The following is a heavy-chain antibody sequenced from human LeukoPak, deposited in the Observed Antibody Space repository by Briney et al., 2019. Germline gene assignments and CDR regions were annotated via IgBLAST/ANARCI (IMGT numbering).Heavy chain of an antibody. Sequence: SVKVSCKTSGGAFSSSAITRVRQAPGQGLEWMGRIIPVLNITTYAQKFQGRVTITADTSTSTVYMELSSLRSEETAVYYCAKDQGLTAPPPYGLDVWGQGTTVIVTS. V-gene: IGHV1-69*04. CDR3: AKDQGLTAPPPYGLDV. CDR1: GGAFSSSA. D-gene: IGHD5-18*01. CDR2: IIPVLNIT. J-gene: IGHJ6*02.